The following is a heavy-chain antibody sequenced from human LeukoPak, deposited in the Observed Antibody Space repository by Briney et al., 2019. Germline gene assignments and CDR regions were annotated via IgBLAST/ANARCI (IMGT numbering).Heavy chain of an antibody. V-gene: IGHV3-7*01. Sequence: GGPLPHSRAASGFTLKKPWMSCVRHAPGRGGEWVANIKEDGTQKYYVDSVRGRFTISRDNAENSLYLQMNSLRDEDTAVYYCAKTGERDYWGRGTLVTVSS. CDR2: IKEDGTQK. D-gene: IGHD7-27*01. CDR3: AKTGERDY. J-gene: IGHJ4*02. CDR1: GFTLKKPW.